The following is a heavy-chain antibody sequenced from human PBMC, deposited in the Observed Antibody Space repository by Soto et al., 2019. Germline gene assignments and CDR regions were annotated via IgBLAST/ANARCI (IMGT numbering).Heavy chain of an antibody. CDR1: GGSFSNYY. J-gene: IGHJ6*02. D-gene: IGHD6-19*01. CDR3: GRGRGYSNAWGSYYSGMDV. Sequence: SETLSLTCAIYGGSFSNYYWNWIRQPPGKGLEWMGKINHNGSTNYSSSLKSRLTISVDTSKNQFPLKLISVTAADTAVYFCGRGRGYSNAWGSYYSGMDVWGQGTTVTVSS. V-gene: IGHV4-34*01. CDR2: INHNGST.